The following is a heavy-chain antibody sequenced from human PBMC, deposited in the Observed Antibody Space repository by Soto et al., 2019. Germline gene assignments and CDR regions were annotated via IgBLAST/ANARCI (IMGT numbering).Heavy chain of an antibody. Sequence: SETLALSFTVSGCSISNAADSGSWIRQPPGKGLEWIGYIYPSGMPFYNPSLRSRVTISIDRSNDQFSLNLKSVTAADTAVYYCARERGGYGLFDSWGQGTLVPVSS. D-gene: IGHD5-18*01. J-gene: IGHJ4*02. CDR1: GCSISNAADS. V-gene: IGHV4-30-2*01. CDR3: ARERGGYGLFDS. CDR2: IYPSGMP.